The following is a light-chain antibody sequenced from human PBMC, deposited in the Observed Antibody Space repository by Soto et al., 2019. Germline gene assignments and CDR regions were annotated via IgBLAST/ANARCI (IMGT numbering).Light chain of an antibody. CDR3: SSYTSSSASVV. Sequence: QSALTQPASVSGSPGQSITISCTGTSSDVGGYKSVSWYQQHPGKAPKLMIYDVSNRPSGVSNRFSGSKSGNTASLTISGLQAEDEADYYCSSYTSSSASVVFGGGTKLTVL. CDR2: DVS. CDR1: SSDVGGYKS. V-gene: IGLV2-14*01. J-gene: IGLJ2*01.